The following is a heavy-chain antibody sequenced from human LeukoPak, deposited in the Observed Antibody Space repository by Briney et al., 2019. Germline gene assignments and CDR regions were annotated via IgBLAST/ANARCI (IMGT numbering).Heavy chain of an antibody. J-gene: IGHJ6*03. Sequence: ASVKVSCKASGYTFTSYEINWVRQATGQGLEWMGWMNPNSGNTGYAQKFQGRVTMTRNTSISTAYMELSSLRSEDTAVYYCARGREYSSSWYYYYYYYMDVWGKGTTVTISS. D-gene: IGHD6-13*01. CDR3: ARGREYSSSWYYYYYYYMDV. CDR1: GYTFTSYE. V-gene: IGHV1-8*01. CDR2: MNPNSGNT.